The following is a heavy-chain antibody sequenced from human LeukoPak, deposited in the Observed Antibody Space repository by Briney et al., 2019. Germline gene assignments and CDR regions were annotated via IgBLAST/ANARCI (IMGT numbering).Heavy chain of an antibody. CDR3: ARDAGRYCSSTSCYRGPFDP. CDR1: GGSISSGGYY. V-gene: IGHV4-31*03. Sequence: SETLSLTCTVSGGSISSGGYYWRWIRQHPGKGLEWIGYIYYSGSTYYNPSLKSRVTISVDTSKNQFSLKLSSVTAADTAVYYCARDAGRYCSSTSCYRGPFDPWGQGTLVTVSS. CDR2: IYYSGST. J-gene: IGHJ5*02. D-gene: IGHD2-2*01.